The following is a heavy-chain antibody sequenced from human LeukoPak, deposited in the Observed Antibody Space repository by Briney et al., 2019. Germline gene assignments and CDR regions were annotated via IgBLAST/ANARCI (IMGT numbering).Heavy chain of an antibody. Sequence: GGSLRLFCAASGFPFSSYAMHWVRQAPGKGLEYVSAISSNGGSTSYANSVKGRFTISRDNSKNTLYLQMGSLRAEDMAVYYCARSSIVVVSILDYWGQGTLVTVSS. D-gene: IGHD2-2*01. V-gene: IGHV3-64*01. CDR2: ISSNGGST. J-gene: IGHJ4*02. CDR3: ARSSIVVVSILDY. CDR1: GFPFSSYA.